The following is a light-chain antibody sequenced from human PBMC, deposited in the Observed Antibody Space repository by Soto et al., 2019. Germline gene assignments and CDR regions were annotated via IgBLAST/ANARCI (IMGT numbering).Light chain of an antibody. CDR3: AAWDDSLSGYV. Sequence: QSVLTQPPSASGTPGQRVTISCSGSSSNIGGNAVNWYQQLPGTTPKLLSYSNNQRPSGVPDRFSGSKSGTSAFLAISGLQSEDEADYYCAAWDDSLSGYVFGTGTKLTVL. CDR1: SSNIGGNA. J-gene: IGLJ1*01. V-gene: IGLV1-44*01. CDR2: SNN.